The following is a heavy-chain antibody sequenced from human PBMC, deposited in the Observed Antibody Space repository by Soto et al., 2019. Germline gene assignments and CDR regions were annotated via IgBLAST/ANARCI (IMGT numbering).Heavy chain of an antibody. Sequence: YETLSLTCTVSGGSISSSSYYWGWIRQPPGKGLEWIGSIYYNGSTYYNPSLQSRVTISMDTSKNQLSLNLTSVTAADTAVYYSARDMHAGFTHYFDPWGQGTLVTVSS. V-gene: IGHV4-39*07. CDR3: ARDMHAGFTHYFDP. D-gene: IGHD1-26*01. CDR1: GGSISSSSYY. CDR2: IYYNGST. J-gene: IGHJ5*02.